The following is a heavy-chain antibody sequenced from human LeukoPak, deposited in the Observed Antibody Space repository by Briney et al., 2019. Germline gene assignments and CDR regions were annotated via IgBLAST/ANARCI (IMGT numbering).Heavy chain of an antibody. CDR3: AKIRWHAFDI. CDR2: IYSRGST. D-gene: IGHD4-23*01. CDR1: GFTVSSNY. Sequence: GGSLRLSCAASGFTVSSNYMSWVRQAPGKGLEWVSVIYSRGSTYYADSVKGRFTISRDNSKNTLYLQMNSLRAEDMAVYYCAKIRWHAFDIWGQGTMVTVSS. V-gene: IGHV3-66*01. J-gene: IGHJ3*02.